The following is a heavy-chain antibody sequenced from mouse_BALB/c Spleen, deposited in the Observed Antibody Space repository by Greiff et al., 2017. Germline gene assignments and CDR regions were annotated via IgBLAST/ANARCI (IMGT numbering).Heavy chain of an antibody. J-gene: IGHJ4*01. D-gene: IGHD2-2*01. CDR2: INPSTGYT. CDR3: ARSCIYYGYEGYAMDY. V-gene: IGHV1-7*01. Sequence: QVQLQQSGAELAKPGASVKMSCKASGYTFTSYWMHWVKQRPGQGLEWIGYINPSTGYTEYNQKFKDKATLTADKSSSTAYMQLSSLTSEDSAVYYCARSCIYYGYEGYAMDYWGQGTSVTVSS. CDR1: GYTFTSYW.